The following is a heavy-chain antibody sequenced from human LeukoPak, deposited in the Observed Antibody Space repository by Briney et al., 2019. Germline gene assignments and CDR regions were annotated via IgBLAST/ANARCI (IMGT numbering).Heavy chain of an antibody. J-gene: IGHJ4*02. V-gene: IGHV1-24*01. CDR3: ATQFPIWSGYYVFDY. CDR2: FDPEDGET. CDR1: GYTLTELS. Sequence: ASVKVSCKVSGYTLTELSMHWMRQAPGKGLEWMGGFDPEDGETIYAQKFQGRVTMTEDTSTDTAYMELSSLRSEDTAVYYCATQFPIWSGYYVFDYWGQGTLVTVSS. D-gene: IGHD3-3*01.